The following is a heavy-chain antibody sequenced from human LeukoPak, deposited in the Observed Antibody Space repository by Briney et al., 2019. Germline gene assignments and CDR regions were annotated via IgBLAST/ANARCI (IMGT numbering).Heavy chain of an antibody. V-gene: IGHV3-48*03. J-gene: IGHJ6*04. D-gene: IGHD3-10*02. CDR2: ISSSGSTI. Sequence: GGSLRLSCAASGFMFSTYAMNWVRQAPGKGLEWVSYISSSGSTIYYADSVKGRFTISRDNAKNSLYLQMNSLRAEDTAVYYCAELGITMIGGVWGKGTTVTISS. CDR1: GFMFSTYA. CDR3: AELGITMIGGV.